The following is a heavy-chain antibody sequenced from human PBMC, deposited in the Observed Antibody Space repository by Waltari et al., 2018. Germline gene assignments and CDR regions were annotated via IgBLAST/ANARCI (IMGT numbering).Heavy chain of an antibody. D-gene: IGHD2-15*01. V-gene: IGHV4-4*02. CDR2: VHFSGRT. CDR1: GASMSSTDC. CDR3: ARDRGRGIYLDT. Sequence: QLQLQESGPGLVKPSGTLSLTCDVSGASMSSTDCWSWVRQSPEKGLAWLGQVHFSGRTNYSPSFASRVRISLDTSNYQFSLKVTSATAADTAMYYCARDRGRGIYLDTWGPGILVTVSP. J-gene: IGHJ5*02.